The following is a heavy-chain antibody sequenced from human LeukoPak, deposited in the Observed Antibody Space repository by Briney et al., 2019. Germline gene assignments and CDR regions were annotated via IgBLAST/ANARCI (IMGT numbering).Heavy chain of an antibody. V-gene: IGHV3-30*03. J-gene: IGHJ4*02. CDR2: ISHDGSDK. CDR1: GFVFSASV. Sequence: PGGSLRLSCAASGFVFSASVMHWVRQGQGKVLEWVAVISHDGSDKFYADSVKGRFTISRDNSKNTLYLQMNSLRPEDTGVYYCARDGNSPADYWGQGTLVTVSS. CDR3: ARDGNSPADY. D-gene: IGHD1/OR15-1a*01.